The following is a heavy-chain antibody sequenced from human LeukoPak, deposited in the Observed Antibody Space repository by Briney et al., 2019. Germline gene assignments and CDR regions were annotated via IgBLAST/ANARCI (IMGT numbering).Heavy chain of an antibody. J-gene: IGHJ4*02. CDR2: INQEGSEK. Sequence: GGSLRLSCAVSGLTFRSFWMSWVRQAPGKGLEWVANINQEGSEKYFVDSVRGRFTITRDNVQNLLHLQMNTLTAEDTAVYYCARERDGRFFDYWGQGTLVTVSS. D-gene: IGHD5-24*01. V-gene: IGHV3-7*01. CDR3: ARERDGRFFDY. CDR1: GLTFRSFW.